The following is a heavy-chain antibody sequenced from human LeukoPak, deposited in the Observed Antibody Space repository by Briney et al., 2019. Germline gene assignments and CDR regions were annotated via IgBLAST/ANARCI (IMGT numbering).Heavy chain of an antibody. D-gene: IGHD5-18*01. CDR1: GGSFSGYY. CDR3: ARAVDTAMATGWFDP. J-gene: IGHJ5*02. Sequence: SETLSLTCAVYGGSFSGYYWSWIRQPPGKGLEWIGEINHSGSTNYNPSLKSRVTISVDTSKNQFSLKLSPVTAADTAVYYCARAVDTAMATGWFDPWGQGTLVTVSS. V-gene: IGHV4-34*01. CDR2: INHSGST.